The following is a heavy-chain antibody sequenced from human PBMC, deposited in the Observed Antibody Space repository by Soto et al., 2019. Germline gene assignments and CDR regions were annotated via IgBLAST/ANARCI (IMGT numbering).Heavy chain of an antibody. V-gene: IGHV3-15*07. CDR1: GFTFSNAW. CDR3: TTDPGGVSYYYYGMDV. J-gene: IGHJ6*02. Sequence: EVQLVESGGGLVKPGGSLRLSCAASGFTFSNAWMNWVRQAPGKGLEWVGRIKSKTDGGTTDYAAPVKGRFTISRDDSKNTLYLQMNSLKTADPAVYYCTTDPGGVSYYYYGMDVWGQGTTVTVSS. D-gene: IGHD6-13*01. CDR2: IKSKTDGGTT.